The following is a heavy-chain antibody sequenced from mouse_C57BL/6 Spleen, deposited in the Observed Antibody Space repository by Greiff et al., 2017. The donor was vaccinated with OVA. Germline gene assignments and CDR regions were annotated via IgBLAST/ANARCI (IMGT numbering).Heavy chain of an antibody. Sequence: VQLKESGPELVKPGASVKISCTASGYSFTGYYMNWVKQSPEKSLEWIGEINPSTGGTTYNQKFKAKATMTVDKSSSTAYMQLKSLTSEDSAVYYCARKVGEAYWGQGTLVTVSA. V-gene: IGHV1-42*01. CDR3: ARKVGEAY. D-gene: IGHD1-3*01. CDR2: INPSTGGT. CDR1: GYSFTGYY. J-gene: IGHJ3*01.